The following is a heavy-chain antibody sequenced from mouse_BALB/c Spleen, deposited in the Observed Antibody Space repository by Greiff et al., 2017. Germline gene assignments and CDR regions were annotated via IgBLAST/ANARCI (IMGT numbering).Heavy chain of an antibody. V-gene: IGHV5-12-1*01. D-gene: IGHD1-1*01. CDR2: ISSGGGST. J-gene: IGHJ1*01. CDR3: ARQGIYYYGSSSYWYFDV. CDR1: GFAFSSYD. Sequence: EVQVVESGGGLVKPGGSLKLSCAASGFAFSSYDMSWVRQTPEKRLEWVAYISSGGGSTYYPDTVKGRFTISRDNAKNTLYLQMSSLKSEDTAMYYCARQGIYYYGSSSYWYFDVWGAGTTVTVSS.